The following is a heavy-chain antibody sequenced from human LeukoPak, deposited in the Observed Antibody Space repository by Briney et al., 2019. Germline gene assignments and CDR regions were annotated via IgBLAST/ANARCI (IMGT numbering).Heavy chain of an antibody. CDR3: ASTLRFLEWLRV. CDR2: IYYSGST. J-gene: IGHJ4*02. Sequence: SETLSLTYTVSGGSISSGGYYWSWIRQHPGKGLEWIGYIYYSGSTYYNPSLKSRVTISVDTSKNQFSLKLSSVTAADTAVYYCASTLRFLEWLRVWGQGTLVTVSS. CDR1: GGSISSGGYY. V-gene: IGHV4-31*03. D-gene: IGHD3-3*01.